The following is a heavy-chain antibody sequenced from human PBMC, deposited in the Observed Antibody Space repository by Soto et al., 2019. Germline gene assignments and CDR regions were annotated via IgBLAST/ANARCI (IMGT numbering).Heavy chain of an antibody. V-gene: IGHV3-30*18. CDR1: GFTFSSYG. CDR2: ISYDGSNK. Sequence: PVGSLRLSCAASGFTFSSYGMHWVRQAPGKGLEWVAVISYDGSNKYYADSVKGRFTISRDNSKNTLYLQMNSLRAEDTAVYYCAKGASGWLDYWGQGTLVTVSS. D-gene: IGHD6-19*01. J-gene: IGHJ4*02. CDR3: AKGASGWLDY.